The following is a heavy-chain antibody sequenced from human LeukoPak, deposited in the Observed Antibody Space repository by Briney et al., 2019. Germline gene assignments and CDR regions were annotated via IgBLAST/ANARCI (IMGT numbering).Heavy chain of an antibody. J-gene: IGHJ4*02. CDR3: ARDGDRLSLDY. V-gene: IGHV3-30*02. CDR2: IRHDGNKK. D-gene: IGHD2-21*01. Sequence: GGSLRLSCGASGFTFSDYGMHRVRQAPGKGLEWVAFIRHDGNKKYLPDSVKGRFTISRDNSKNTLDLQMNSLRAEDTAVYYCARDGDRLSLDYWGQGTLVTVSS. CDR1: GFTFSDYG.